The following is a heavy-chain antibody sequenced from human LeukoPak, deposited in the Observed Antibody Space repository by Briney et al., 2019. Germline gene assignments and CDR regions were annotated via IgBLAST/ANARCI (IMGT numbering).Heavy chain of an antibody. D-gene: IGHD2-2*01. V-gene: IGHV4-59*01. Sequence: VSGPTLVKPSETLSLTCTVSGGSISGYFWSWIRQPPGKGLEWIGYIYYSGKINYNPSLKSRVTMSVETSKNQISLRLSSVTAADTAVYYCATAAQSMTSAVSWFDPWGQGTLVTVSS. J-gene: IGHJ5*02. CDR2: IYYSGKI. CDR3: ATAAQSMTSAVSWFDP. CDR1: GGSISGYF.